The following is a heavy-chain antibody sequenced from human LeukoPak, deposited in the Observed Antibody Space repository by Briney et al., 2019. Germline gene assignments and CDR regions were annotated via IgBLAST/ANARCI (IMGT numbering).Heavy chain of an antibody. CDR1: GGSISSYY. D-gene: IGHD2-15*01. J-gene: IGHJ4*02. Sequence: SETLSLTCTVSGGSISSYYWSWIRQPAGKGLEWIGRIHTSGSTNYNPSLKSRVTMSVDTSKNQFSLKLSSVTAADTAVYYCARVGFGNCSGGSCYLRTYYFDYWGQGTLVTVSS. V-gene: IGHV4-4*07. CDR2: IHTSGST. CDR3: ARVGFGNCSGGSCYLRTYYFDY.